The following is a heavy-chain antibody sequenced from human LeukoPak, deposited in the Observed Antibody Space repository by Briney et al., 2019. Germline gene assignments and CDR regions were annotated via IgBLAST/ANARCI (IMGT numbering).Heavy chain of an antibody. V-gene: IGHV5-51*01. CDR3: ARGGTSGFYSGYFDY. D-gene: IGHD3-22*01. Sequence: GESLKISCKASGYSFITYWIGWLRQRPGKGLEWMGIIYPGDSDTTYSPSFQGQVTISADRSTNTAHLEWNSLKASDSAVYFCARGGTSGFYSGYFDYWGQGTPVTVSS. CDR1: GYSFITYW. J-gene: IGHJ4*02. CDR2: IYPGDSDT.